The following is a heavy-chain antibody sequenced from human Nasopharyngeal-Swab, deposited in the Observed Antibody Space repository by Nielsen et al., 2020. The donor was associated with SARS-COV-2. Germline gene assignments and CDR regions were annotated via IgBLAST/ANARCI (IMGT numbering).Heavy chain of an antibody. CDR1: GFTFSDYY. Sequence: GGLLRLPCAASGFTFSDYYMSWIRKAPGKGLEWFSYISSSGSTIYYADSVKGRFTISRDNAKNSLYLQMNSLRAEDTAVYYCASLLWFGELPSDYYYDGMDVWGQGTTVTVSS. J-gene: IGHJ6*02. D-gene: IGHD3-10*01. CDR2: ISSSGSTI. CDR3: ASLLWFGELPSDYYYDGMDV. V-gene: IGHV3-11*04.